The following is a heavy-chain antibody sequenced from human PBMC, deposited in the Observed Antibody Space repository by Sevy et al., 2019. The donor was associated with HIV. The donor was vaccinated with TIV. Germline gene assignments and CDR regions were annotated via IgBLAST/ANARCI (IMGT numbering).Heavy chain of an antibody. CDR2: INHSGST. Sequence: SETLSLTCAVYGGSFSGYYWSWIRQPPGKGLEWIGEINHSGSTNYNPSLKSRVTISVDTSKNQFSLKLSSVATADTAVYYCAREGGMATIMEGYYFDYWGQGTLVTVSS. V-gene: IGHV4-34*01. D-gene: IGHD5-12*01. J-gene: IGHJ4*02. CDR3: AREGGMATIMEGYYFDY. CDR1: GGSFSGYY.